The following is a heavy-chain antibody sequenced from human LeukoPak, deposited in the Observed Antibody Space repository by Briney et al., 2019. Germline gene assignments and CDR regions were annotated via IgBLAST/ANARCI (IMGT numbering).Heavy chain of an antibody. CDR2: ICAYSGNT. CDR3: ARDATPYCSSTSCYTRWFDP. D-gene: IGHD2-2*02. CDR1: GYTFTSYG. V-gene: IGHV1-18*01. Sequence: ASVTVSCKASGYTFTSYGFSWVRQPPGQGLEWMGWICAYSGNTNYAQKLQGRVTMTTDTSTRTAYMELRSLRSDDTAVYYCARDATPYCSSTSCYTRWFDPWGQGTLVTVSS. J-gene: IGHJ5*02.